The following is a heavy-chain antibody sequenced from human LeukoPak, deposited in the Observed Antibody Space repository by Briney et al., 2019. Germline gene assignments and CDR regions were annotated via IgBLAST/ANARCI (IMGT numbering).Heavy chain of an antibody. D-gene: IGHD3-10*01. Sequence: SETLSLTCTVSGGSTINYFRSWIRQPAGKGLEWIGHTYSSGTTHYNPSLNNRVTTSLDASTSQFSLHLNSVTAADTAVYFCARAEGSGSGAYTLDYWGQGILVTVSS. CDR2: TYSSGTT. J-gene: IGHJ4*02. CDR3: ARAEGSGSGAYTLDY. V-gene: IGHV4-4*07. CDR1: GGSTINYF.